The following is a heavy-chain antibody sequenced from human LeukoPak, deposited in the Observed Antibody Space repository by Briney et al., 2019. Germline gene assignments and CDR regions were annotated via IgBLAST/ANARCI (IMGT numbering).Heavy chain of an antibody. J-gene: IGHJ5*02. CDR2: ISGNSGGRT. D-gene: IGHD2-15*01. CDR3: AKSLEVIASWFDP. V-gene: IGHV3-23*01. CDR1: GFSFSNYA. Sequence: SGGSLRLSXAASGFSFSNYAMSWVSQSPGKGLEWVSGISGNSGGRTYYADSVKGRFTISRDKSKNTLYLQMNSLRVEDTAVYYFAKSLEVIASWFDPWGQGTLVTVSS.